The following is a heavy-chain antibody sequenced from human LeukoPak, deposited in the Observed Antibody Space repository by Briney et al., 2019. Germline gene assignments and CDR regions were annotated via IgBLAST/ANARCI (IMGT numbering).Heavy chain of an antibody. J-gene: IGHJ3*02. Sequence: ASVKVSCKTSGYAFTSYDINWVRQATGQGLEWMGWMNPNSGNTGYAQKFQGRVTMTRNTSISTAYMELSSLRSEDTAVYYCARAIHDYGDAFDIWGQGTMVTVSS. CDR1: GYAFTSYD. CDR3: ARAIHDYGDAFDI. V-gene: IGHV1-8*01. CDR2: MNPNSGNT. D-gene: IGHD4-17*01.